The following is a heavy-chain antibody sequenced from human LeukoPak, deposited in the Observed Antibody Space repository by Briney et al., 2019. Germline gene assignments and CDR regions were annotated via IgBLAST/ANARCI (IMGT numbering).Heavy chain of an antibody. CDR3: ARVAWAYGDYVLYYFDY. CDR2: INTNTGNP. Sequence: ASVKVSCKASGYTFTSYAMNWVRQAPGQGLEWMGWINTNTGNPTYAQGFTGRFVFSLDTSDSTAYLQISSLKAEDTAVYYCARVAWAYGDYVLYYFDYWGQGTLVTVSS. J-gene: IGHJ4*02. V-gene: IGHV7-4-1*02. CDR1: GYTFTSYA. D-gene: IGHD4-17*01.